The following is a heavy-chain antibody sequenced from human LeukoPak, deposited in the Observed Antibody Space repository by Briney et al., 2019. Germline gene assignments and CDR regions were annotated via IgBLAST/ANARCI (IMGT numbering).Heavy chain of an antibody. CDR1: GFTFSSYS. CDR2: ISSSSSYI. Sequence: GGSLRLSCAASGFTFSSYSMNWVRQAPGKGLEWVSSISSSSSYIYYADSVKGRFTISRDNSKNTLYLQMNSLRAEDTAVYYCARSTKGAAYCGGDCYPQHWGQGTLVTVSS. J-gene: IGHJ1*01. V-gene: IGHV3-21*01. D-gene: IGHD2-21*01. CDR3: ARSTKGAAYCGGDCYPQH.